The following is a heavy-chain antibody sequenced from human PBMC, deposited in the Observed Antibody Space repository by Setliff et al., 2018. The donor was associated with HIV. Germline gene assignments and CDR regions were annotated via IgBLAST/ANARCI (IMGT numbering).Heavy chain of an antibody. CDR3: ASGKGVGGVIITGGLDV. D-gene: IGHD3-10*01. CDR2: MNPNTGVA. J-gene: IGHJ6*04. V-gene: IGHV1-8*01. Sequence: ASVKVSCKASGHTFSNSDIHWVRRATGQGLEWMGWMNPNTGVAGYALKFQGRVTMIRDTSISTAYMELSSLTSEDTAVYWCASGKGVGGVIITGGLDVWGKGTTVTVSS. CDR1: GHTFSNSD.